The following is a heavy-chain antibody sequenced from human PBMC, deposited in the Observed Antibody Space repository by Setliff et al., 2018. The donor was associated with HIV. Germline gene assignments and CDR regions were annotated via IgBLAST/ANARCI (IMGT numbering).Heavy chain of an antibody. CDR2: INHSGST. CDR1: GGSISSYY. CDR3: ARGVEVTFDY. D-gene: IGHD2-21*02. Sequence: PSETLSLTCTVSGGSISSYYWSWIRQPPGKGLEWIGEINHSGSTNYNPSLKSRVTILVDTSKNQFSLKLNSVTAADTAVYYCARGVEVTFDYWGQGALVTV. V-gene: IGHV4-34*01. J-gene: IGHJ4*02.